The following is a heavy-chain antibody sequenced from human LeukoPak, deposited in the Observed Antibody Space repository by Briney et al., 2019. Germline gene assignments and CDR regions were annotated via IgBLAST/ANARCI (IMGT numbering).Heavy chain of an antibody. D-gene: IGHD5-24*01. V-gene: IGHV3-30*02. Sequence: GGSLRLSCAASGFAASGFTFSTFGMHWVRQAPGKGLEWVAFIRYDGTNKYYADSVRGRFTISRDNSKNTLYLQMNSLRPEDTAVYSCAKGSVGRDGHNSWGQGTLVTVSS. CDR2: IRYDGTNK. J-gene: IGHJ4*02. CDR1: GFTFSTFG. CDR3: AKGSVGRDGHNS.